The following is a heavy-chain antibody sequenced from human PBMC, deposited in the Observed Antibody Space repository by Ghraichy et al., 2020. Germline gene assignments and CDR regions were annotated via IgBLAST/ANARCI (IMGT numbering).Heavy chain of an antibody. V-gene: IGHV5-51*01. Sequence: GESLNISCKGSGYSFTSYWIGWVRQMPGKGLEWMGIIYPGDSDTRYSPSFQGQVTISADKSISTAYLQWSSLKASDTAMYYCARQDSGYVKGGLGGYWGQGTLVTVSS. J-gene: IGHJ4*02. D-gene: IGHD5-12*01. CDR2: IYPGDSDT. CDR3: ARQDSGYVKGGLGGY. CDR1: GYSFTSYW.